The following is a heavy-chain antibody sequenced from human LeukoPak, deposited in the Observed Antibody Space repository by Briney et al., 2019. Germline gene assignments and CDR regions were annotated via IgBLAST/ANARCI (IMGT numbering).Heavy chain of an antibody. J-gene: IGHJ5*02. CDR3: ARDSSGWYRWFDP. D-gene: IGHD6-19*01. CDR1: GGSISSGSYY. Sequence: SQTLSLTCTVSGGSISSGSYYWSWIRQPAGKGLEWIGRIYTSGSTNYNPSLKSRVTISVDTSKNQFSLKLSSVTAADTAVYYCARDSSGWYRWFDPWGQGTLVTVSS. CDR2: IYTSGST. V-gene: IGHV4-61*02.